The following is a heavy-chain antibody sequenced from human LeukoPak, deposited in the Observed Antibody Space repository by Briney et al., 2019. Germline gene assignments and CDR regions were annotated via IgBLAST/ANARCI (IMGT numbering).Heavy chain of an antibody. V-gene: IGHV3-23*01. CDR1: GFTVSSNY. CDR3: AKVGIRYFDL. CDR2: ISWNNNRI. J-gene: IGHJ2*01. Sequence: PGGSLRLSCAASGFTVSSNYMSWVRQAPGKGLEWVSGISWNNNRIDYADSVKGRFTISRDNSKNTLYLQMNSLRAEDTAVYYCAKVGIRYFDLWGRGTLVTVSS. D-gene: IGHD3-22*01.